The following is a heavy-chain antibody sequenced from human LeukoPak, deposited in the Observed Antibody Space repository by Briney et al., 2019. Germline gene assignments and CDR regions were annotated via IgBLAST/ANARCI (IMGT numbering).Heavy chain of an antibody. CDR2: ISYDGSNK. V-gene: IGHV3-30-3*01. CDR1: GFTFSSYA. D-gene: IGHD4-23*01. CDR3: PRTVVTPRYYYYYMDV. Sequence: GGSLRLSCAASGFTFSSYAMHWVRQAPGKGLEWVAVISYDGSNKYYADSVKGRFTISRDNAKNSLYLQMNSLRAEDTAVYYCPRTVVTPRYYYYYMDVWGKGTTVTVSS. J-gene: IGHJ6*03.